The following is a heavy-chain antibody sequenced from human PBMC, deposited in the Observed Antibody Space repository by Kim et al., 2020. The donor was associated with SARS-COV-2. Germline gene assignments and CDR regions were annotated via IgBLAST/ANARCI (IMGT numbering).Heavy chain of an antibody. J-gene: IGHJ4*02. Sequence: ASVKVSCKASGYTFTSYGISWVRQAPGQGLEWMGWISAYNGNTNYAQKLQGRVTMTTDTSTSTAYMALRSLRSDDTAVYYCARAAYCGGDCYLDYWGQGTLVTVSS. CDR1: GYTFTSYG. CDR2: ISAYNGNT. V-gene: IGHV1-18*01. CDR3: ARAAYCGGDCYLDY. D-gene: IGHD2-21*02.